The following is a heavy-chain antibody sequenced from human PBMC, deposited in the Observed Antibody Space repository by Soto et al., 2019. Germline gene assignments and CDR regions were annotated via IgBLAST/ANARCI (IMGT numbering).Heavy chain of an antibody. CDR3: ATHSVAGAWGPFGY. Sequence: SETLSLTCTVSGGSISTYYWNWIRQPPGKGLEWIGHVYYSGTTNYNASPKSRVTISVDTSRNQFSLKLTSVTAADTAVYYCATHSVAGAWGPFGYWGQGTLVTVSS. D-gene: IGHD6-19*01. V-gene: IGHV4-59*08. J-gene: IGHJ4*02. CDR2: VYYSGTT. CDR1: GGSISTYY.